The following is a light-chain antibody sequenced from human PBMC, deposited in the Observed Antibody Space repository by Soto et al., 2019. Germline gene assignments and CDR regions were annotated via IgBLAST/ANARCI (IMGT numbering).Light chain of an antibody. V-gene: IGKV3-11*01. CDR2: DES. J-gene: IGKJ4*01. Sequence: SELTHTPATLPVSPGERTTLSCRPSQRVSGYIAWYQQKPGQAPRPLLYDESNWATGIPARFSGSGSGTEFTLTLSSLEPEDFEVYYCQQRSNWPQLTFGGGTKVDIK. CDR1: QRVSGY. CDR3: QQRSNWPQLT.